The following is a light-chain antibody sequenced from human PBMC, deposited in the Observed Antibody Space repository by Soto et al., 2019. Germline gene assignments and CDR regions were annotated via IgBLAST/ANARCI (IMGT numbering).Light chain of an antibody. CDR2: KAS. J-gene: IGKJ1*01. V-gene: IGKV1-5*03. CDR1: RLISSW. Sequence: DIQITQSPSTRSASVLDSVTITCRASRLISSWLAWYQQKPGKAPKLLIYKASRLERGVPSRFSGSEYGTEFTLTITSMQADDFATYSSKTYENYWTFGQGKKVDI. CDR3: KTYENYWT.